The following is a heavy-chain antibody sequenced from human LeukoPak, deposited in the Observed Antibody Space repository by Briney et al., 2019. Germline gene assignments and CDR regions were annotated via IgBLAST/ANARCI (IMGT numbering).Heavy chain of an antibody. J-gene: IGHJ4*02. CDR2: ISSSSSYT. CDR3: ARDLQSLVDIVARGCFDY. CDR1: GFTFSSYN. D-gene: IGHD5-12*01. V-gene: IGHV3-21*01. Sequence: PGGSLRLPCAASGFTFSSYNMNWVRQAPGKGLEWVSSISSSSSYTYYADSVKGRFTISRDNAKNSLYLQMNSLRAEDTAVYYCARDLQSLVDIVARGCFDYWGQGTLVTVSS.